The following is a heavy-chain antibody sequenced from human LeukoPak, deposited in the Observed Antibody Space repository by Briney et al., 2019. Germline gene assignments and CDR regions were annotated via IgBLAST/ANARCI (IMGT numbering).Heavy chain of an antibody. Sequence: QTSETPSLTCAVYGGSFSGYYWSWIRQPPGKGLEWIGEINHSGSTNYNPSLKSRVTISVDTSKNQFSLKLSSVTAADTAVYYCARHGRFIAFRPGVDYWGQGTLVTVSS. J-gene: IGHJ4*02. CDR1: GGSFSGYY. CDR3: ARHGRFIAFRPGVDY. D-gene: IGHD3-3*02. V-gene: IGHV4-34*01. CDR2: INHSGST.